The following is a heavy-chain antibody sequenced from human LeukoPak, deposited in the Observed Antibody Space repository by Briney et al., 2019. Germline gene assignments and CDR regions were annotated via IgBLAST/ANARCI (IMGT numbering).Heavy chain of an antibody. CDR3: ASEGVSWADY. D-gene: IGHD6-13*01. CDR2: IKEDGSRE. Sequence: GGSLRLSCAASGFTFSTYWMTWVRQAPGKGLEWVANIKEDGSREYYVDSVKGRFTISRDNSKNTLYLQMNSLRAEDTAVYYCASEGVSWADYWGQGTLVTVSS. CDR1: GFTFSTYW. J-gene: IGHJ4*02. V-gene: IGHV3-7*01.